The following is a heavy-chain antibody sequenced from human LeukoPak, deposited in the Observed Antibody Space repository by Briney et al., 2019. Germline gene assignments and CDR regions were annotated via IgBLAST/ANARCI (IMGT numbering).Heavy chain of an antibody. V-gene: IGHV1-46*01. Sequence: ASVTVSCTASGYTFTSYYMHWVRQAPGQGLEWMGIINPSGGSTSYAQKFQGRVTMTRDMSTSTVYMELSSLRSEDTAVYYCARAAKQLVRGISYSGAFDIWGQGTMVTVSS. CDR2: INPSGGST. J-gene: IGHJ3*02. CDR3: ARAAKQLVRGISYSGAFDI. CDR1: GYTFTSYY. D-gene: IGHD6-6*01.